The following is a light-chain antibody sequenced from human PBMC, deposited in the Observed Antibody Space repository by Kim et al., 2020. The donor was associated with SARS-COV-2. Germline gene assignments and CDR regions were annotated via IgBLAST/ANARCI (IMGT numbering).Light chain of an antibody. CDR1: SGSIASNY. CDR3: QSYDSTTLWV. J-gene: IGLJ3*02. Sequence: KAVTISCTGSSGSIASNYVQWYQQRPGSAPTTVIYGHNQRPSGVPDRFSGSIDSSSDSASLTISGLTTEDEAAYYCQSYDSTTLWVFGGGTKLTVL. CDR2: GHN. V-gene: IGLV6-57*02.